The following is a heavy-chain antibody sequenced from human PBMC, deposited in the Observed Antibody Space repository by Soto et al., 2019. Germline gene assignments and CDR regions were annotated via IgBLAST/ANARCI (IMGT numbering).Heavy chain of an antibody. D-gene: IGHD3-3*01. CDR1: GGSISSYY. CDR3: ARDQGRIWSPHYYYYGMDV. J-gene: IGHJ6*02. Sequence: SETLSLTCTVSGGSISSYYWSWIRQPPGKGLEWIGYIYYSGSTNYNPSLKSRVTISVDTSKNQFSLKLSSVTAADTAVYYCARDQGRIWSPHYYYYGMDVWGQGTTVTVSS. V-gene: IGHV4-59*01. CDR2: IYYSGST.